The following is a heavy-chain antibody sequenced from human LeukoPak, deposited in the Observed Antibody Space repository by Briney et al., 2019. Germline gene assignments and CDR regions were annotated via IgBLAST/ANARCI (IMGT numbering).Heavy chain of an antibody. D-gene: IGHD5-12*01. CDR3: ATAGGYTRGWRFQH. J-gene: IGHJ1*01. CDR1: GGSFSGYY. CDR2: INHSGST. Sequence: SETLSLTCAVYGGSFSGYYWSWIRQPPGKGLEWIGEINHSGSTNYNPSLKSRVTISVDTSKNQFSLKLSSVTAADTAVYYWATAGGYTRGWRFQHWGQGTLVTVSS. V-gene: IGHV4-34*01.